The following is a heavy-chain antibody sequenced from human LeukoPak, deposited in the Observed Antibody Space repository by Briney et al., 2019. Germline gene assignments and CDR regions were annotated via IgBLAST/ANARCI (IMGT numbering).Heavy chain of an antibody. CDR1: GFTFSDYY. J-gene: IGHJ4*02. D-gene: IGHD2-2*01. V-gene: IGHV3-11*01. CDR2: ISSSGGTI. CDR3: AKDRHCSSISCYRGYFDY. Sequence: GGSLRLSCAASGFTFSDYYMSWIRQAPGKGLEWVSYISSSGGTIYYADSVKGRFTISRDNAKNSLYLQMNSLKAEDTAVYYCAKDRHCSSISCYRGYFDYWGQGTLVTVSS.